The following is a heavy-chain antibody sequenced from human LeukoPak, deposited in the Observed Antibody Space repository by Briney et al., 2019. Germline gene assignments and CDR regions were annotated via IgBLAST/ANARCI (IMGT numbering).Heavy chain of an antibody. CDR3: VRQIYYDRSGYFYFN. V-gene: IGHV4-59*01. J-gene: IGHJ4*02. CDR1: GGSISSYY. D-gene: IGHD3-22*01. Sequence: PSETLSLTCTVSGGSISSYYWSWIRQPPGKGLEWIGYISYSGSTNYNPSLRSRVTISVDTSKNQFSLKLSSVTAADTAVYYCVRQIYYDRSGYFYFNWGQGTLVTVSS. CDR2: ISYSGST.